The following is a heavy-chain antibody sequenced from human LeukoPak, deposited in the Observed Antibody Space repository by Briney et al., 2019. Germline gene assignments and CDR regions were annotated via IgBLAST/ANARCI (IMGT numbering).Heavy chain of an antibody. CDR1: GFTFSSYG. CDR2: IWYDGSNK. J-gene: IGHJ6*02. D-gene: IGHD6-19*01. CDR3: ARDALQQWLVPTYYYYGMDV. V-gene: IGHV3-33*01. Sequence: GGSLRLSCAASGFTFSSYGMHWVRQAPGKGLEWVAVIWYDGSNKCYADSVKGRFTISRDNSKNTLYLQMDSLRGEDTAVYYCARDALQQWLVPTYYYYGMDVWGQGTTVTVSS.